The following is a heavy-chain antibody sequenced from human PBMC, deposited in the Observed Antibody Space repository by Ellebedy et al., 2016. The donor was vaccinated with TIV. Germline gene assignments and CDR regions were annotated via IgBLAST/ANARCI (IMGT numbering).Heavy chain of an antibody. D-gene: IGHD4-17*01. CDR1: GFAFSNYG. CDR2: INGRGDRT. J-gene: IGHJ4*02. V-gene: IGHV3-23*01. CDR3: AKPARTDATDF. Sequence: GESLKISXAASGFAFSNYGMNWVRQSPGKGLEWVSSINGRGDRTYYADSVKGRFTISRDNSKNVIYLQMNGLRAEDTAIYYCAKPARTDATDFWGQGTLVTVSS.